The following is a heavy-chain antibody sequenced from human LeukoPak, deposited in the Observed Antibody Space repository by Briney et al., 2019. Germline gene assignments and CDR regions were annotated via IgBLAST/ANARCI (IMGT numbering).Heavy chain of an antibody. CDR1: GGSISSGGYY. CDR3: ARGTLYSGWSYYFDY. V-gene: IGHV4-61*02. CDR2: IYTSGTT. D-gene: IGHD6-19*01. J-gene: IGHJ4*02. Sequence: SETLSLTCTVSGGSISSGGYYWSWIRQPAGKGLEWIGRIYTSGTTHYNPSLKSRVSISIDTSKNRFSLKLSSVTAADTAMYYCARGTLYSGWSYYFDYWGQGSQVTVSS.